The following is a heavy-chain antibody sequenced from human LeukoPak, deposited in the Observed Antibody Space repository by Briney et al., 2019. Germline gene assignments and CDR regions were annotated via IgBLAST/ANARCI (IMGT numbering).Heavy chain of an antibody. J-gene: IGHJ4*02. CDR1: GFTFNNAW. V-gene: IGHV3-15*01. CDR3: TNVPLRSLEWFY. D-gene: IGHD3-3*01. Sequence: GGSLRLSCTASGFTFNNAWMSWVRQAPGKGLEWVGRIKTKTDGGATDYAAPVKGRFTISRDDSKNTLYLQMNSLKIDDTAVYYCTNVPLRSLEWFYRGQGTLVTVSS. CDR2: IKTKTDGGAT.